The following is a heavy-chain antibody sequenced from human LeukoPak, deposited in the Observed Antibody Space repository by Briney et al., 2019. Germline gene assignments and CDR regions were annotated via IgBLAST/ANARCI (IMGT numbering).Heavy chain of an antibody. D-gene: IGHD6-13*01. Sequence: ASVKVSCKASGYTLTDYYLHWVRQAPGQRLEWMGWIHPHTGATQYSQAFKARVPMTTDTSVNTAYLELNRLTSDDTAVYYCAKGVSRRSNFWYHWFDPWGQGTLVTVAA. CDR2: IHPHTGAT. J-gene: IGHJ5*02. CDR3: AKGVSRRSNFWYHWFDP. V-gene: IGHV1-2*02. CDR1: GYTLTDYY.